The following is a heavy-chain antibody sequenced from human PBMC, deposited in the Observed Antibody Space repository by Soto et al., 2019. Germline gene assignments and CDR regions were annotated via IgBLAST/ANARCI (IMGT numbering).Heavy chain of an antibody. D-gene: IGHD4-17*01. Sequence: QVQLQQWGAGLLKPSETLSLTCAVYGGSFSGYYWSWIRQPPGKGLEWIGEINHSGSTNYNPSLKSRVTISVDTSKNQFYLKLSSVTAADTAVYYCASAPTLSGVTTSDYWGQGTLVTVSS. CDR2: INHSGST. CDR1: GGSFSGYY. V-gene: IGHV4-34*01. J-gene: IGHJ4*02. CDR3: ASAPTLSGVTTSDY.